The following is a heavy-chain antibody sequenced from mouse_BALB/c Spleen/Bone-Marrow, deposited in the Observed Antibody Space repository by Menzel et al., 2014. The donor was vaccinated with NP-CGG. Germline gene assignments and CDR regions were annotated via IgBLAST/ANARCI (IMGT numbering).Heavy chain of an antibody. Sequence: VKLVESGPSLVAPSQSLSITCTVSGFSLTGYGVNWVRQPPGKGLEWLGMIWGDGSTDYNSVLKSRLNISKDNSKSQVFLKMNSLQTDDTAGYYCARSFTTVVATPFDYWGQGTTLTVSS. CDR2: IWGDGST. D-gene: IGHD1-1*01. CDR1: GFSLTGYG. CDR3: ARSFTTVVATPFDY. J-gene: IGHJ2*01. V-gene: IGHV2-6-7*01.